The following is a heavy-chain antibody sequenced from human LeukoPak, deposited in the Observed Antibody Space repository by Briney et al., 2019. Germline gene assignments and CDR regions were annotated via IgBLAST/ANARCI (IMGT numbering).Heavy chain of an antibody. CDR2: ISWNSGSM. Sequence: GGSLRLSCAASGFTFSSYAMHWVRQAPGKGLEWVSGISWNSGSMDYADSVKGRFTISRDNAKNSLYLQMNSLRAEDTAVYYCARDSGALPFDYWGQGTLVTVSS. J-gene: IGHJ4*02. CDR1: GFTFSSYA. D-gene: IGHD1-14*01. V-gene: IGHV3-9*01. CDR3: ARDSGALPFDY.